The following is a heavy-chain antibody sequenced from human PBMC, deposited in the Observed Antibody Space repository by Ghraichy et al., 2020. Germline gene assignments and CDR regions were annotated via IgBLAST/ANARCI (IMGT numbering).Heavy chain of an antibody. Sequence: GGSLRLSCVVSGFTFSDYWMHWVRQAPGKGLVWVSRINSDGSSTSYADSVKGRFTISRDNAKNTLYLQMNSLRAEDTAVYYCARIASARPFDPWGQGTLVTVSS. J-gene: IGHJ5*02. CDR1: GFTFSDYW. D-gene: IGHD3-10*01. CDR3: ARIASARPFDP. CDR2: INSDGSST. V-gene: IGHV3-74*01.